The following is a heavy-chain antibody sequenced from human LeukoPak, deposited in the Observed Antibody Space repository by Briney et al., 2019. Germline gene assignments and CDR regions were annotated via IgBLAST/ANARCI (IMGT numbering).Heavy chain of an antibody. V-gene: IGHV3-21*01. Sequence: PGGSLRLSCAASGFTFSSYSMNWVRQAPGKGLEWVSPISSSSSYIYYADSVKGRFTISRDNSKNTVYLQMNNLRAEDTAVYYCARGKTSQNIVTRKTYNWFDPWGQGTLVTVSS. CDR1: GFTFSSYS. D-gene: IGHD2/OR15-2a*01. CDR2: ISSSSSYI. J-gene: IGHJ5*02. CDR3: ARGKTSQNIVTRKTYNWFDP.